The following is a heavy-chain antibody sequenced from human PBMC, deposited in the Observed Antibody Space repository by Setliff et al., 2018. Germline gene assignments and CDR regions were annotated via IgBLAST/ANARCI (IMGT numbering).Heavy chain of an antibody. CDR3: AKDSGYSGYGYFDY. J-gene: IGHJ4*02. Sequence: GGSLRLSCAASGFTFSSYAMSRVRQAPGKGLEWVSAISGSGGSTYYADSVKGRFTISRDNSKNTLYLQMNSLRAEDTAVYYCAKDSGYSGYGYFDYWGQGTLVTVSS. D-gene: IGHD5-12*01. V-gene: IGHV3-23*01. CDR1: GFTFSSYA. CDR2: ISGSGGST.